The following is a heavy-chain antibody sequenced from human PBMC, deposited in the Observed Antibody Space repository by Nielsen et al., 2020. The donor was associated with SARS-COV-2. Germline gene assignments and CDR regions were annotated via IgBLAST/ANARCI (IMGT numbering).Heavy chain of an antibody. V-gene: IGHV3-21*01. D-gene: IGHD2-21*02. CDR1: GFTFSSYS. J-gene: IGHJ6*04. Sequence: GESLKISCAASGFTFSSYSMNWVRQAPGKGLEWVSSISSSSSYIYYADSVKGRFTISRDNAKNSLYLQMNSLRDEDTAVYYCARDRAVTAPLDVWGKGTTVTVSS. CDR2: ISSSSSYI. CDR3: ARDRAVTAPLDV.